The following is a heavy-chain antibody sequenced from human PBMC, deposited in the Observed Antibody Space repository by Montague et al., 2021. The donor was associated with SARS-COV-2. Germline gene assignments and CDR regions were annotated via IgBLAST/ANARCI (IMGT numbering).Heavy chain of an antibody. CDR3: AREITMIVVPDY. D-gene: IGHD3-22*01. Sequence: SLRLSCAASGFTFSSYSMNWVRQAPGKGLEWVSSISSSSSYIYYADSVKGRFTISRDNAKNSLYLQMNSLRAEDTAVYYCAREITMIVVPDYWGQGTLVTVSS. CDR2: ISSSSSYI. V-gene: IGHV3-21*01. J-gene: IGHJ4*02. CDR1: GFTFSSYS.